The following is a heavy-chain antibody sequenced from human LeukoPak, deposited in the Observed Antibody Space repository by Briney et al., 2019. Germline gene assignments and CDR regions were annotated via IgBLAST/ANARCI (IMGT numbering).Heavy chain of an antibody. J-gene: IGHJ1*01. CDR2: IYTSGST. CDR1: GGSISSGSYY. Sequence: PSETLSLTCTVSGGSISSGSYYWSWIRQPAGKGLEWIGRIYTSGSTNYNPSLKSRVTISVDTSKNQFSLKLSSVTAADTAVYYCARESDFLGSEYFQHWGQGTLVTVSS. CDR3: ARESDFLGSEYFQH. V-gene: IGHV4-61*02. D-gene: IGHD3-3*01.